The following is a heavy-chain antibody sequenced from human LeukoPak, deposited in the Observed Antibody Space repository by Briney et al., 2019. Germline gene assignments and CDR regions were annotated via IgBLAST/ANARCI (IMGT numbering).Heavy chain of an antibody. CDR3: ARAGQDRGVINLYYGMDV. Sequence: GGSLRLSCAASGFTFSDYYMSWIRQAPGKGLEWVSYISSSGSTIYYADSVKGRFIISRDNAKNSLYLQMNSLRAEDTAVYYCARAGQDRGVINLYYGMDVWGQGTTVTVSS. V-gene: IGHV3-11*01. J-gene: IGHJ6*02. CDR1: GFTFSDYY. CDR2: ISSSGSTI. D-gene: IGHD3-10*01.